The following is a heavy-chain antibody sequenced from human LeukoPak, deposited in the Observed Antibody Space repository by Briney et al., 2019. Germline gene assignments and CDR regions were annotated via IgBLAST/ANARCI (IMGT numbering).Heavy chain of an antibody. Sequence: GGSLRLSCAVSGFTFSTYWMTWVRQAPGKGLEWVANIKPDGSEECYVDSVKGRFTISRDDAKNSLFLQMNSLRAEDTAVYFCARNDVSAAGDYWGQGTLVTVSS. CDR1: GFTFSTYW. V-gene: IGHV3-7*01. J-gene: IGHJ4*02. CDR2: IKPDGSEE. CDR3: ARNDVSAAGDY. D-gene: IGHD6-13*01.